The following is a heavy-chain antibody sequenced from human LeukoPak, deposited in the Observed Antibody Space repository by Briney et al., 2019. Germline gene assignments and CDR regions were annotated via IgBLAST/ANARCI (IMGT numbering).Heavy chain of an antibody. CDR1: GFTFNSYA. V-gene: IGHV3-30*02. CDR2: IRYDRRNQ. J-gene: IGHJ4*02. Sequence: GGSLRLSCAASGFTFNSYAFNWVRQAPGKGLEWVAFIRYDRRNQYYADSVKGRFTISRDNSKNTLYLQMNSLRAEDTAVYYCAKDYSDSSGYFRVPHVFDFWGQGTLVTVSS. D-gene: IGHD3-22*01. CDR3: AKDYSDSSGYFRVPHVFDF.